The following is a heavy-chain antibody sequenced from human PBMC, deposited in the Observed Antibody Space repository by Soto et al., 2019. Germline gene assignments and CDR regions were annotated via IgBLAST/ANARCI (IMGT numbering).Heavy chain of an antibody. V-gene: IGHV3-21*01. D-gene: IGHD2-21*02. Sequence: LRLSCAASGFTFSSYSMNWVRQAPGKGLEWVSSISSSSSYIYYADSVKGRFTISRDNAKNSLYLQMNSLRAEDTAVYYCARDCGGDCRDDAFDIWGQGTMVTVSS. CDR3: ARDCGGDCRDDAFDI. J-gene: IGHJ3*02. CDR1: GFTFSSYS. CDR2: ISSSSSYI.